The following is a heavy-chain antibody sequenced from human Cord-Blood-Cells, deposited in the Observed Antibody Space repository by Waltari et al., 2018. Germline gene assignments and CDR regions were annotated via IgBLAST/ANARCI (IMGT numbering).Heavy chain of an antibody. CDR2: MNHNSGNT. V-gene: IGHV1-8*01. CDR1: GYTFTSYD. J-gene: IGHJ5*02. D-gene: IGHD6-13*01. CDR3: ARVIAAAGFRWFDP. Sequence: QVQLVQSGAEVKKPGASVKVHCKAAGYTFTSYDITWVRQATGQGLEWMGGMNHNSGNTGYAQKFQGRVTMTRNTSISTAYMELSSLRSEDTAVYYCARVIAAAGFRWFDPWGQGTLVTVSS.